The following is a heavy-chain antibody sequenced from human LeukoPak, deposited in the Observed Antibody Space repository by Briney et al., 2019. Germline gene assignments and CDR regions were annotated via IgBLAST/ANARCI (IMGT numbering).Heavy chain of an antibody. CDR3: GEGRKGAWFPNY. CDR2: INQDGTEK. Sequence: GGSLRLSCAASGFTFSVYWMTCFRQAPVKGLEWVANINQDGTEKYYVDSVKGRFTISRDNAKNSLYMQMNSLRAEDTAVYYCGEGRKGAWFPNYWGQGTLVTVSS. J-gene: IGHJ4*02. CDR1: GFTFSVYW. V-gene: IGHV3-7*05. D-gene: IGHD3-10*01.